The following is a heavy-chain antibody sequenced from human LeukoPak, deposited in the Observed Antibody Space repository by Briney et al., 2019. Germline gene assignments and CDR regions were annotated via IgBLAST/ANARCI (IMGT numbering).Heavy chain of an antibody. Sequence: GGSLRLSCAASGFTFSSYGMHWVRQAPDKGLEWVAVISYDGSNKYYADSVKGRFTISRDNSKNTLYLQMNSLRAEDTAVYYCAKARLPTKRHYYYYGMDVWGQGTTVTVSS. D-gene: IGHD5-12*01. CDR2: ISYDGSNK. V-gene: IGHV3-30*18. J-gene: IGHJ6*02. CDR1: GFTFSSYG. CDR3: AKARLPTKRHYYYYGMDV.